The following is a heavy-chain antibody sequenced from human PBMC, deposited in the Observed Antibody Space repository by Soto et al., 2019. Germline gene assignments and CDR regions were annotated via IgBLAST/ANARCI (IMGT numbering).Heavy chain of an antibody. CDR1: GFTFSDHY. D-gene: IGHD5-12*01. CDR3: STKVNILTTRTDY. CDR2: IKNKANSYIT. J-gene: IGHJ4*02. Sequence: PGGSLRLSCAASGFTFSDHYMDWVRLAPGKGLEWVGRIKNKANSYITQYAASVKGRFTISRDDSKNSLYLQMDNLKTEDTAVYFCSTKVNILTTRTDYGGQGSLVTVSS. V-gene: IGHV3-72*01.